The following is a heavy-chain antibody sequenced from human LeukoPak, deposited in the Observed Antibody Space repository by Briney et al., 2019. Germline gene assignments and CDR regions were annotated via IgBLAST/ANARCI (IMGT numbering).Heavy chain of an antibody. D-gene: IGHD4-11*01. CDR2: ISSSSSYI. CDR3: ARMTTGQQRYFDY. V-gene: IGHV3-21*01. CDR1: GFTFSSYS. Sequence: GGSLRLSCAASGFTFSSYSMNWVRQAPGKGLEWVSSISSSSSYIYYADSVKGRFTISRDNAKNSLYLQMNSLRAEDTAVYYCARMTTGQQRYFDYWGQETLVTVSS. J-gene: IGHJ4*02.